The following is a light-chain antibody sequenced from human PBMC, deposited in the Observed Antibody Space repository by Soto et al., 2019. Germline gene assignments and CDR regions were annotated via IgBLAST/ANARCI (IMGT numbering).Light chain of an antibody. Sequence: QSVLTQPPSASGTPGQRVTISCSGSNSNIGSNPVNWYQQLPGTAPRLLIYSADQRPSGVPDRIYGSKSGPSASLAISGLQSEDEADYYCAAWDASLTGVVFGGGTNVTVL. J-gene: IGLJ2*01. CDR3: AAWDASLTGVV. CDR1: NSNIGSNP. CDR2: SAD. V-gene: IGLV1-44*01.